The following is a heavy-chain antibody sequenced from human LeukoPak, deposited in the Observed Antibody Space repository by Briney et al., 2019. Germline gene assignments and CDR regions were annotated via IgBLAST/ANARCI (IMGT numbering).Heavy chain of an antibody. D-gene: IGHD6-6*01. CDR3: ARRTLKAAPYYYYGMDV. V-gene: IGHV4-39*01. J-gene: IGHJ6*02. Sequence: SETLSLTCTVSGGSISSSSYYWGWIRQPPGKGLEWIGSIYYSGSTYYNPSLKSRVTISVDTSMNQFSLKLSSVTAADTAVYYCARRTLKAAPYYYYGMDVWGQGTTVTVSS. CDR2: IYYSGST. CDR1: GGSISSSSYY.